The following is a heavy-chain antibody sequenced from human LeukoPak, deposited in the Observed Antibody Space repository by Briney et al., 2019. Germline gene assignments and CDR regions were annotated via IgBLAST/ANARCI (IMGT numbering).Heavy chain of an antibody. J-gene: IGHJ6*02. CDR2: ISAYNGNT. V-gene: IGHV1-18*01. Sequence: ASVKVSCKASGYTFTSYGISWVRQAPGQGLEWMGWISAYNGNTNYAQKLQGRVTMTTDTSTSTAYMELRSLRSDDTAVYYYARGAGDYDFWSGYYVYYYYYGMDVWGQGTTVTVSS. CDR1: GYTFTSYG. CDR3: ARGAGDYDFWSGYYVYYYYYGMDV. D-gene: IGHD3-3*01.